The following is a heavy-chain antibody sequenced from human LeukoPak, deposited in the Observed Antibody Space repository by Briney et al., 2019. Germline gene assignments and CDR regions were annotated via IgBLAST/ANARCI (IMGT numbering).Heavy chain of an antibody. Sequence: GGSLRLSCATSGFTFSSYSMNWVRQATGKGLEWISYISTSNYIYYADSVRGRFTISRGNAKNSLYLQMNSLRAEDTALYYCVRDGDCTNGVCNDFWGQGTQVTVSS. CDR1: GFTFSSYS. D-gene: IGHD2-8*01. CDR2: ISTSNYI. CDR3: VRDGDCTNGVCNDF. V-gene: IGHV3-21*01. J-gene: IGHJ4*02.